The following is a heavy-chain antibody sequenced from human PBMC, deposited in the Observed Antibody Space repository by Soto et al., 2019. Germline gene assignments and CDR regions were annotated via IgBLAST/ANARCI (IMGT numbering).Heavy chain of an antibody. CDR2: IRSDSSSI. CDR3: ATYYGSGSYFPDHYYYGMDV. J-gene: IGHJ6*02. V-gene: IGHV3-48*01. Sequence: EVQLVESGGGLVQPGGSLRLSCAASGFTFSTYSMNWVRQAPGKGLEWVSYIRSDSSSIYYADSVKGRFTISRDNAKNSLYLQMNSLRAEDTAVYYCATYYGSGSYFPDHYYYGMDVWGQGTTVTVSS. D-gene: IGHD3-10*01. CDR1: GFTFSTYS.